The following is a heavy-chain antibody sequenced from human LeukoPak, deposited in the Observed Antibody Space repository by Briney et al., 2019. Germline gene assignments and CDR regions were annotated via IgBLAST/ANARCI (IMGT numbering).Heavy chain of an antibody. CDR2: IYTSGST. CDR1: GGSISSYY. Sequence: PSETLSLTCTVSGGSISSYYWSWIRQPAGKRLEWIGRIYTSGSTNYNPSLKSRVTMSVDTSKNQFSLKLSSVTAADTAVYYCARDVNIAVAGTGFDYWGQGTLVTVSS. J-gene: IGHJ4*02. CDR3: ARDVNIAVAGTGFDY. V-gene: IGHV4-4*07. D-gene: IGHD6-19*01.